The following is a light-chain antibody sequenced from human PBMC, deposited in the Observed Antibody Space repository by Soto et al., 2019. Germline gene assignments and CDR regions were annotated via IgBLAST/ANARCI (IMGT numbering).Light chain of an antibody. CDR3: LLSYSGAWV. J-gene: IGLJ3*02. V-gene: IGLV7-46*01. CDR2: DIN. CDR1: TGAVTSGHW. Sequence: QAVVTQEPSLTVSPGGTVTVTCGSSTGAVTSGHWPYWFQQKPGQAPRTLIYDINNKHSWTPARFSGSLLGGKAALTLSRAQPEDEAEYYCLLSYSGAWVFGGGTQLTVL.